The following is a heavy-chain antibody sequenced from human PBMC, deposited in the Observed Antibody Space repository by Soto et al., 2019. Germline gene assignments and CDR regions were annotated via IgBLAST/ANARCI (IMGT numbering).Heavy chain of an antibody. V-gene: IGHV4-31*03. J-gene: IGHJ4*02. CDR3: ATSVAAGESFFDH. D-gene: IGHD6-13*01. CDR1: GGSISSGGYY. CDR2: IYYSGST. Sequence: LSLTCNVSGGSISSGGYYWSWIRQHPGKVLEWIGYIYYSGSTYYNPSLKSRVTISVDTSKNQFSLRLSSVTAADTAVYYCATSVAAGESFFDHWGQGTLVTVSS.